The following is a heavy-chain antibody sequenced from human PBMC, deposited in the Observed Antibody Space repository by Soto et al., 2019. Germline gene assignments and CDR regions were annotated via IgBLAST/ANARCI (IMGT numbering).Heavy chain of an antibody. CDR3: AKKSAAFWLDP. Sequence: SETLSLTCTVSGVSIRDYYWIWIRQAPGKGLDWIGYIHSSGYTNYNPSLKSRVVMSIDTSKNLFSLKLSSVTAADTAVYCCAKKSAAFWLDPWGQGTLVTVSS. CDR2: IHSSGYT. V-gene: IGHV4-59*01. CDR1: GVSIRDYY. J-gene: IGHJ5*02. D-gene: IGHD6-25*01.